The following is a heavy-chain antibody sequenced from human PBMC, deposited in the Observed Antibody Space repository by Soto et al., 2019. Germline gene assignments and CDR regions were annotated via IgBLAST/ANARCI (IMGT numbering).Heavy chain of an antibody. J-gene: IGHJ4*02. CDR1: GGSISSSSYY. CDR3: ARQYYDYIWGSYRYILDY. CDR2: IYYSGST. D-gene: IGHD3-16*02. Sequence: SATLSLTCTVSGGSISSSSYYWGWIRQPPGKGLEWIGSIYYSGSTYYNPSLKSRVTISVDTSKNQFSLKLSSVTAADTAVYYCARQYYDYIWGSYRYILDYWGQGTLVTVSS. V-gene: IGHV4-39*01.